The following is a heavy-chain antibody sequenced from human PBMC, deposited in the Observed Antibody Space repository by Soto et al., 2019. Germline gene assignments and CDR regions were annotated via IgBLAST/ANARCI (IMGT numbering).Heavy chain of an antibody. V-gene: IGHV3-7*04. CDR1: GFTLRNYW. D-gene: IGHD3-10*01. J-gene: IGHJ3*02. CDR3: GTDEWGGAFDI. Sequence: HPGGSLRLSCVASGFTLRNYWVAWVRQTPGKGLEFVANIRQDGDEINYVDSVKGRFTISRDNAKNSLFLQMNRLRDEDTAVYYGGTDEWGGAFDIGGQGTMVTVSS. CDR2: IRQDGDEI.